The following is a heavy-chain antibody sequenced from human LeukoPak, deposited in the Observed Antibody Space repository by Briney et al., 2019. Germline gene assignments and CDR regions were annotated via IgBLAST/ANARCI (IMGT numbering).Heavy chain of an antibody. D-gene: IGHD2-21*02. CDR2: INHSGST. CDR3: ARGGFYCGGDCYVDY. Sequence: SQTLSLTCAVYGGSFSAYYWSWIPHPPGKWLEWIGEINHSGSTNYNPSIKSRVTISVDTSKNQFSLKLSSVSAADTAVYYCARGGFYCGGDCYVDYWGQGTLVTVSS. J-gene: IGHJ4*02. CDR1: GGSFSAYY. V-gene: IGHV4-34*01.